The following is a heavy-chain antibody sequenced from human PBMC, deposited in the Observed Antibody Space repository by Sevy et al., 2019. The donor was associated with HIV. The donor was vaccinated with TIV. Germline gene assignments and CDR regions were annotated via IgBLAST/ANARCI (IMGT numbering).Heavy chain of an antibody. J-gene: IGHJ5*02. CDR2: IYYSGST. V-gene: IGHV4-59*12. D-gene: IGHD2-8*01. Sequence: SETLSLTCTVSGGSISSYYWSWIRQPPGKGLEWIGYIYYSGSTNYNPSLKSRVTISVDTSKNQFSLKLSSVTAADTAVYYWARRMVYALNWFDPWGQGTLVTVSS. CDR1: GGSISSYY. CDR3: ARRMVYALNWFDP.